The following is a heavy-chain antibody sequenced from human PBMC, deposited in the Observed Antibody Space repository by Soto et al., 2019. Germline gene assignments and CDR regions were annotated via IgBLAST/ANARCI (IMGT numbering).Heavy chain of an antibody. V-gene: IGHV3-30*18. Sequence: QVQLIESGGGVVQPGRSLRLSCAASGFIFNSYDMHWVRQAPGKGVEGVAFLSHDGSKTFYVDSLKGRITISRDNFNNTLSLEMSSLRPEDTAVYYCVKDLTGYCGGSTCNIFQSWGQGALVTVSS. D-gene: IGHD2-2*01. J-gene: IGHJ4*02. CDR1: GFIFNSYD. CDR3: VKDLTGYCGGSTCNIFQS. CDR2: LSHDGSKT.